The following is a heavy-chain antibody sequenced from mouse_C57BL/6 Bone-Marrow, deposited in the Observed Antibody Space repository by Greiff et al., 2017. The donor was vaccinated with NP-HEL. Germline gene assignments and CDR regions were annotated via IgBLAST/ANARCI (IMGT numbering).Heavy chain of an antibody. Sequence: EVQLQQSGAELVRPGASVKLSCTASGFNIKDDYMHWVKQRPEQGLEWIGWIDPANGDTEYASKFKGKATITADTSSNTAYLQLSSLTSEDTAVYYGTTGTVVDYFDYWGQGTTLTVSS. V-gene: IGHV14-4*01. J-gene: IGHJ2*01. CDR1: GFNIKDDY. D-gene: IGHD1-1*01. CDR3: TTGTVVDYFDY. CDR2: IDPANGDT.